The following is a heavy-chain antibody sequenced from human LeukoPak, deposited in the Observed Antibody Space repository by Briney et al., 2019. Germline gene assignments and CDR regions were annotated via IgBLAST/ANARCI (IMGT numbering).Heavy chain of an antibody. J-gene: IGHJ4*02. D-gene: IGHD6-25*01. V-gene: IGHV3-11*01. CDR2: ISSSGYTM. Sequence: GGSLRLSCAASRFSFSDYYMDWLRQAPGKGLEWVASISSSGYTMFYADSVRGRFTISRDNAKSSLFLQMNSLRGEDTAVYFCARVRKQRLERIYFDSWGQGILVTVSS. CDR3: ARVRKQRLERIYFDS. CDR1: RFSFSDYY.